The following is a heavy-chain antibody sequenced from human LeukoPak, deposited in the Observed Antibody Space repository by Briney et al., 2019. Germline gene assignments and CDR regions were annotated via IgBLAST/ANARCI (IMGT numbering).Heavy chain of an antibody. CDR1: GFTFSSYA. CDR3: AKETASGYGAFDI. Sequence: GGSLRLSCAASGFTFSSYAMSWVRQAPGKGQEWVSGVSGSGASTYYPDSVKGRFTISRDNSKNTLYLQMNSLRAEDTAVYYCAKETASGYGAFDIWGQGTMVTVSS. V-gene: IGHV3-23*01. D-gene: IGHD3-22*01. CDR2: VSGSGAST. J-gene: IGHJ3*02.